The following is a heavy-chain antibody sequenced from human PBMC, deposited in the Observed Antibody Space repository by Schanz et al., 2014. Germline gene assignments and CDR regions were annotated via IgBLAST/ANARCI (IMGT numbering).Heavy chain of an antibody. J-gene: IGHJ4*02. CDR2: ISSSGSYI. V-gene: IGHV3-21*01. D-gene: IGHD6-19*01. CDR1: GFTISSYS. Sequence: EVHLVESGGGLVKRGGSLRLSRAASGFTISSYSMNWVRQAPGKGLEWVSSISSSGSYIYYADSVKGRFSISRDNAKNSLCLQMNRLRAEDTALYYCAIIGVMVAVAGTRADYWGQGTLVTVSS. CDR3: AIIGVMVAVAGTRADY.